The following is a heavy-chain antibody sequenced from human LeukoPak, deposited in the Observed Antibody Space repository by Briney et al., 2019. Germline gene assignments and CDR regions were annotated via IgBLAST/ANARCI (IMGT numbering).Heavy chain of an antibody. J-gene: IGHJ3*02. V-gene: IGHV4-59*01. CDR3: ASASWGTVTTGKVAAGNAFDI. Sequence: SETLFLTCTVSGGSISSYYWSWIRQPPGKGLEWIGYIYYSGSTNYNPSLKSRVTISVDASKNQFSLKLSSVTAADTAVYYCASASWGTVTTGKVAAGNAFDIWGQGTMVTVSS. D-gene: IGHD4-17*01. CDR2: IYYSGST. CDR1: GGSISSYY.